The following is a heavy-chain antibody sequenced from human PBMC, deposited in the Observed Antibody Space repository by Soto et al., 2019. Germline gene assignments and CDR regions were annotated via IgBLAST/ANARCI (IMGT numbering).Heavy chain of an antibody. CDR1: GFSLSSTGVC. V-gene: IGHV2-70*01. CDR2: IDWDDDK. D-gene: IGHD2-21*01. CDR3: ARNTRFAYEIPSATNWFDP. J-gene: IGHJ5*02. Sequence: VSGPTLVNPTQTLTLTCTFSGFSLSSTGVCVSWIRQPPGKAPEWLALIDWDDDKHYNTSLRTRLTISRGTSANQVVLTMTAMDPADTATYFCARNTRFAYEIPSATNWFDPWGQGIPVTVSS.